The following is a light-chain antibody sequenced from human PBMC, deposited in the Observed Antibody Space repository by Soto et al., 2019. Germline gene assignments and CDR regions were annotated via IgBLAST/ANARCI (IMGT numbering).Light chain of an antibody. CDR3: SSYTSSSTYV. CDR1: SSDVGTYTY. J-gene: IGLJ1*01. V-gene: IGLV2-11*01. Sequence: TKPRSVSGSPGQSVTISCTGTSSDVGTYTYVSWYQQHPGKAPKLIIYDVIKRPSGVPDRFSGSKSGNTASLTMSGLQPEDEADYYCSSYTSSSTYVFGTGTKVTVL. CDR2: DVI.